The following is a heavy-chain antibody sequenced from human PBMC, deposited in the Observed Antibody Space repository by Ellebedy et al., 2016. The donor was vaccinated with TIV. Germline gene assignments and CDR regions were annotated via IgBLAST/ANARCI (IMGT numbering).Heavy chain of an antibody. V-gene: IGHV1-3*01. CDR3: ARSAAGTVDY. CDR1: GYTFTSYA. D-gene: IGHD6-13*01. CDR2: NNAGNGLT. Sequence: AASVKVSCKASGYTFTSYAMHWVRQAPGQRLAWMGWNNAGNGLTRYSQKFQGRVTITRDTSASTAYMELSSLRFEDTAVYYCARSAAGTVDYWGQGTQVTVSS. J-gene: IGHJ4*02.